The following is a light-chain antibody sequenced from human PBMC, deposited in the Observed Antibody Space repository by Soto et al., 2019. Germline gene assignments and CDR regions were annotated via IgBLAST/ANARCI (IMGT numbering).Light chain of an antibody. CDR3: SSYTGSNTGV. CDR2: DVS. J-gene: IGLJ2*01. V-gene: IGLV2-14*03. CDR1: SSDVGGYDY. Sequence: QSVLTQPASVSGSPGQSITISCTGTSSDVGGYDYVSWYQHHPGKAPKLMIYDVSNRPSGVSNRFSGSKSGNTASLTISGLQAEDEADYYCSSYTGSNTGVFGGGTKVTVL.